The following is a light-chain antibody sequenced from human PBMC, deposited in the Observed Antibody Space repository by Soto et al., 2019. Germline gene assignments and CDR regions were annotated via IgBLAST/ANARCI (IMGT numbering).Light chain of an antibody. V-gene: IGKV1-5*01. Sequence: MKQSPGTLSVSGGDRVTVTCRASQSISSWLAWYQQKPGKAPKLLIYDASSLESGVPSRFSGSGSGTEFTLTISSLQSDDFAIYYCQQYNGYSRTFGQGAKVDVK. CDR1: QSISSW. CDR2: DAS. CDR3: QQYNGYSRT. J-gene: IGKJ1*01.